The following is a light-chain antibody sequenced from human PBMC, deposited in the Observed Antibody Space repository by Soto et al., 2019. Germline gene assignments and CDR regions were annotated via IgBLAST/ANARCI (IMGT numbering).Light chain of an antibody. Sequence: DIPMTQSPSSVSASVGDRVTITCWASQGINTWLAWYQQKPGKAPKLLIYAASSLQSGVPSRFSGSGSGTNFTLTISSLQPEDFATYFCQQANTFPYTFGQGTKLEIK. J-gene: IGKJ2*01. CDR1: QGINTW. CDR2: AAS. CDR3: QQANTFPYT. V-gene: IGKV1D-12*01.